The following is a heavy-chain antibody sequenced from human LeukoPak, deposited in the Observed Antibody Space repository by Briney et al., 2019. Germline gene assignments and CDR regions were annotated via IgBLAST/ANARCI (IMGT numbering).Heavy chain of an antibody. CDR1: GFTFDDYA. CDR2: ISWDGGGT. Sequence: GGSLRLSCAASGFTFDDYAMHWVRQAPGKGLEWVSLISWDGGGTYYADTVKGRFTISRDNSKNSLYLQMNSLRAEDTALYYCAKDMAAYYYAAGNIDYWGQGTLVTVSS. V-gene: IGHV3-43D*03. CDR3: AKDMAAYYYAAGNIDY. D-gene: IGHD3-10*01. J-gene: IGHJ4*02.